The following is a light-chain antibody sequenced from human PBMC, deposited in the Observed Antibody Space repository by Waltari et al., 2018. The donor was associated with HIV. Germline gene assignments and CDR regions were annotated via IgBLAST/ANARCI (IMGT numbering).Light chain of an antibody. J-gene: IGKJ2*01. CDR2: AAS. Sequence: DIQMTQSPSSLSASVGDRVTITCRASQSITTYLNWYQQKPGKAPNLLIYAASSLQSGVPSRFSGSGSGTDFTLTISSLQPEDFATYYCQQSYSSSSTFGQVTKLEIK. CDR1: QSITTY. V-gene: IGKV1-39*01. CDR3: QQSYSSSST.